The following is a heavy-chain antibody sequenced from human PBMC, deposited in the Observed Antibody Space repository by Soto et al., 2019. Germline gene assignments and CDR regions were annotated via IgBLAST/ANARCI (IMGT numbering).Heavy chain of an antibody. V-gene: IGHV3-7*01. CDR1: GFTFSSYW. D-gene: IGHD3-10*01. Sequence: VQLVESGGGLVQPGGSLRLSCAASGFTFSSYWMSWVRQAPGKGLEWVANIKQDGSEKYYVDSVKGRFTISRDNAKNSLYLQMNSLRAEDTAVYYCARDVNRGVIITGYFDYWGQGTLVTVSS. CDR3: ARDVNRGVIITGYFDY. CDR2: IKQDGSEK. J-gene: IGHJ4*02.